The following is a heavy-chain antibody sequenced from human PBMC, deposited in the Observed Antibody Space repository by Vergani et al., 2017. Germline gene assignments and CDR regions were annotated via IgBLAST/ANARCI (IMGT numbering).Heavy chain of an antibody. CDR1: GFTFSSYD. J-gene: IGHJ6*02. Sequence: VQLVESGGGLVQPGGSLRLSCAASGFTFSSYDMHWVRQAPGKGLEWVAVISYDGSNKYYADSVKGRFTISRDNSKNTLYLQMNSLRAEDTAVYYCARALLLRRGMDVWGQGTTVTVSS. V-gene: IGHV3-30-3*01. CDR3: ARALLLRRGMDV. CDR2: ISYDGSNK. D-gene: IGHD4-17*01.